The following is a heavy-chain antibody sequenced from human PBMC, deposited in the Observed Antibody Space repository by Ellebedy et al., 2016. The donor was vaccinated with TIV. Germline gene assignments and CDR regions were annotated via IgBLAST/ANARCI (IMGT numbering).Heavy chain of an antibody. D-gene: IGHD5-24*01. V-gene: IGHV3-74*01. Sequence: GESLKISXAASGFTFSTYWMHWVRQAPGKGLVWVSRISSDGTTTIYADSVKGRFTISRDNSKNTLYLQMNSLRADDTAVYYCARADSDGYNQVDYWGQGTLVTVSS. J-gene: IGHJ4*02. CDR3: ARADSDGYNQVDY. CDR2: ISSDGTTT. CDR1: GFTFSTYW.